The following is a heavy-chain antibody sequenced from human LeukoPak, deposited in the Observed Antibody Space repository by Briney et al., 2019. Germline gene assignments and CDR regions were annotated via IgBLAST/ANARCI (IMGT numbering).Heavy chain of an antibody. CDR3: EKDSEDRRYDFWCGYYDLRGYYYYGMDV. V-gene: IGHV3-23*01. J-gene: IGHJ6*02. CDR2: TSGSRGGT. D-gene: IGHD3-3*01. CDR1: GFTFRNYA. Sequence: GGSLTLSRAASGFTFRNYALRWLRQAPAMGVAGVSATSGSRGGTYYAASVQGQFTISRDNSKNSQDLQMNSLRAEVTDVYFCEKDSEDRRYDFWCGYYDLRGYYYYGMDVWGQGTTVTVSS.